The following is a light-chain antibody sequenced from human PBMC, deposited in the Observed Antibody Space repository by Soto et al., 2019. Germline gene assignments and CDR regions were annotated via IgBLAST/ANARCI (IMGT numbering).Light chain of an antibody. CDR2: GAS. Sequence: EIVMTQSPATLAVYPGDRATLSCRASQSVISNLAWYQQKPGPAPRLPIYGASTRATGIPDRCSGSGSGTEFNFSVRGLPCEDCGVYYCQQYNNWPPITVGEGTRMEIK. CDR1: QSVISN. V-gene: IGKV3-15*01. CDR3: QQYNNWPPIT. J-gene: IGKJ5*01.